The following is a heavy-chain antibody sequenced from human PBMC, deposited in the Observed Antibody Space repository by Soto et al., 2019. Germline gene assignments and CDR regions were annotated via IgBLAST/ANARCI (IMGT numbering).Heavy chain of an antibody. D-gene: IGHD5-12*01. CDR2: INADNGNT. Sequence: QVQLVQSGAEVKRPGASVKVSCKASGYTFTNIHWVRQAPGQRLEWMGWINADNGNTKYSQDFQDRVTITRDTSANTAYMELSSLRSEDTAVYYCARDSGYAGYWGQGTLVTVSS. J-gene: IGHJ4*02. CDR1: GYTFTN. V-gene: IGHV1-3*01. CDR3: ARDSGYAGY.